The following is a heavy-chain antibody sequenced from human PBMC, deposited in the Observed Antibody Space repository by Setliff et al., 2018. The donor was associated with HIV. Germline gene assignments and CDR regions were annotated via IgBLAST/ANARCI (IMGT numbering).Heavy chain of an antibody. J-gene: IGHJ6*03. CDR3: ARHGAYEAYYDYMDV. D-gene: IGHD5-12*01. Sequence: SETLSLTCTVSGGPISSAGGYFYSWIRQHPGKGLEWIGYIYYSGSTYDNPSLKSRVTISVDTSKNQFSLKLSSVTAADTAVYYCARHGAYEAYYDYMDVWGKGTTVTVSS. V-gene: IGHV4-31*03. CDR2: IYYSGST. CDR1: GGPISSAGGYF.